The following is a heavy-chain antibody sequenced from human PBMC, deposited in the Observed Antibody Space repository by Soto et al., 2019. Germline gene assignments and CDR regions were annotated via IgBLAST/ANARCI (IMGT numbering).Heavy chain of an antibody. V-gene: IGHV4-4*02. Sequence: QVQLQESGPGLVQPSETLSLTCAVSGCSITSGHWWSWVRQTPGKGLEWIGEIYHGGTADYNPSLKGRVTMSVDKSKNQFSLKLQSVTAADTAVYYCAREGAYFDSWSGYFGPGYFDKWGQGILVTVSS. CDR2: IYHGGTA. D-gene: IGHD3-3*01. J-gene: IGHJ4*02. CDR1: GCSITSGHW. CDR3: AREGAYFDSWSGYFGPGYFDK.